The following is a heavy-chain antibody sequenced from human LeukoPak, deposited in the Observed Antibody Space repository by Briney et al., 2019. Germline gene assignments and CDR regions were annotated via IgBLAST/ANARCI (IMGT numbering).Heavy chain of an antibody. J-gene: IGHJ4*02. D-gene: IGHD4-17*01. Sequence: ASVKVSCKASGYTFTSYAISWVRQAPGQGLEWMGRIIPILGIVNYAQKFQGRVTITADKSTSTAYMELSSLRSEGTAVYYCARRGDYGDSTYFDYWGQGTLVTVSS. CDR2: IIPILGIV. V-gene: IGHV1-69*04. CDR3: ARRGDYGDSTYFDY. CDR1: GYTFTSYA.